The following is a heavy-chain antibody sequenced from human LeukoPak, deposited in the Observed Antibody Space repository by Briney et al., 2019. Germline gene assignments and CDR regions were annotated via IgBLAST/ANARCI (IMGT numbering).Heavy chain of an antibody. CDR1: GFTFSSYA. Sequence: GGSLRLSCAASGFTFSSYAMHWVRQAPGKGLEGVAVISYDGSNKYYADSVKGRFTISRDNSKNTLYLQMNSLRAEDTAVYYCARERDSSGYYPKYYYYYYMDVWGKGTTVTVSS. CDR2: ISYDGSNK. V-gene: IGHV3-30*04. J-gene: IGHJ6*03. D-gene: IGHD3-22*01. CDR3: ARERDSSGYYPKYYYYYYMDV.